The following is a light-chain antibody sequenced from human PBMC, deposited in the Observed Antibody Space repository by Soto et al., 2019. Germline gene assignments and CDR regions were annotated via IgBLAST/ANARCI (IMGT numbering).Light chain of an antibody. CDR1: QSVRSSH. CDR3: QQYGSSPLT. V-gene: IGKV3-20*01. CDR2: GAS. J-gene: IGKJ4*01. Sequence: EIVLTQSPGTLSLSRGEIATLSCRASQSVRSSHLAWYQQKPGQAPRLLIYGASSRATGIPDRFSGSGSGTDFTLTISRLEPEDFAVYYCQQYGSSPLTFGGGTKVDIK.